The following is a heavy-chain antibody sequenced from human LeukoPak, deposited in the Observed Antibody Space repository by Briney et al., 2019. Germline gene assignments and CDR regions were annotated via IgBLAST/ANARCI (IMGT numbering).Heavy chain of an antibody. Sequence: PGRSLRLSHAASGFTLTNFAIHWVRQSPGKGVKCVSIVGGRGVKTYYADSVKGRFTISRDNSKNTVYLQMNILRGEDTAVYYCAQRGDCSGNCTYDYWGQGTLVTVSS. CDR2: VGGRGVKT. D-gene: IGHD2-15*01. CDR3: AQRGDCSGNCTYDY. CDR1: GFTLTNFA. V-gene: IGHV3-23*01. J-gene: IGHJ4*02.